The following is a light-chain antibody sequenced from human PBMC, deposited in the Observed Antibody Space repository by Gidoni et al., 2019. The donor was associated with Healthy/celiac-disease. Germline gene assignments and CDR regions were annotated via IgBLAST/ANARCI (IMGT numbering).Light chain of an antibody. J-gene: IGKJ4*01. CDR3: QQRSNWPRT. CDR1: QSVSSY. Sequence: EIVLTQSPATLSLSPGARATLSCRASQSVSSYLAWYQQKPGQAPRLLIYDASNRATGIPARFSGSGSGTDFTLTISSLEPEDFAVYYCQQRSNWPRTFXGXTKVEIK. V-gene: IGKV3-11*01. CDR2: DAS.